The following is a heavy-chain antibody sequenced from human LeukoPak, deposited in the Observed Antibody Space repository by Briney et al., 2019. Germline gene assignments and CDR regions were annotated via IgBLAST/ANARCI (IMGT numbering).Heavy chain of an antibody. CDR3: ATRMRSGSLDY. CDR1: GYTFTGYA. D-gene: IGHD1-26*01. Sequence: ASVKVSCKASGYTFTGYAIHWVRQAPGQSLEWMGWISGGNGNTKYSREFQGRVTITRDTSASTAYMELSSLRSEDMAVYYCATRMRSGSLDYWGQGTLVTVSS. V-gene: IGHV1-3*03. CDR2: ISGGNGNT. J-gene: IGHJ4*02.